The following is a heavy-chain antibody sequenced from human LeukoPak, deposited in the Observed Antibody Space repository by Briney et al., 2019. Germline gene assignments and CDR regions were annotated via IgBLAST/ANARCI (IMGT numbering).Heavy chain of an antibody. D-gene: IGHD2-2*01. Sequence: GGSLRLSCAASGFTFSSYEMNWVRQAPGKGLEWVSYISSSGSTIYYADSVKGRFTISGDNAKNSLYLQMNSLRAEDTAVYYCARDHLRSQLVCADYWGQGTLVTVSA. J-gene: IGHJ4*02. V-gene: IGHV3-48*03. CDR1: GFTFSSYE. CDR2: ISSSGSTI. CDR3: ARDHLRSQLVCADY.